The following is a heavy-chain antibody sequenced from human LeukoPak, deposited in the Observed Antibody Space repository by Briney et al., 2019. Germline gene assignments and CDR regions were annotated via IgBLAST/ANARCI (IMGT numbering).Heavy chain of an antibody. V-gene: IGHV4-34*01. J-gene: IGHJ4*02. Sequence: GSLRLSCAASGFTFSSYSMNWVRQAPGKGLEWVGEINHSGSTNYNPSLKSRVTISVDTSKNQFSPKLSSVTAADTAVYYCAREGYYDSSGYYPLGYWGQGTLVTVSS. CDR1: GFTFSSYS. CDR2: INHSGST. D-gene: IGHD3-22*01. CDR3: AREGYYDSSGYYPLGY.